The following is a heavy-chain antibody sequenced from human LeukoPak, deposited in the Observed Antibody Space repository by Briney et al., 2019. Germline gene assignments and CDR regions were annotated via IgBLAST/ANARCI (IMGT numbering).Heavy chain of an antibody. CDR1: GGSFSGYY. Sequence: TSETLSLTCAVYGGSFSGYYWSWIRQPPGKGLEWIGEINHSGSTNYNPSLKSRVTISVDTSKNQFSLKLSSVTAADTAVYYCARLIQLWLKGRGYYYYYMDVWGKGTTVTISS. V-gene: IGHV4-34*01. D-gene: IGHD5-18*01. J-gene: IGHJ6*03. CDR2: INHSGST. CDR3: ARLIQLWLKGRGYYYYYMDV.